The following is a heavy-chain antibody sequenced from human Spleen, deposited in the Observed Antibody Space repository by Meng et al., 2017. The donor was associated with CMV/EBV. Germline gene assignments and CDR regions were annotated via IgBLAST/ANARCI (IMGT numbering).Heavy chain of an antibody. CDR3: ARANYYDSSGPRHFDH. V-gene: IGHV3-20*03. CDR1: GFNCENYG. J-gene: IGHJ4*02. CDR2: MNGGGEIT. D-gene: IGHD3-22*01. Sequence: GFNCENYGISGVRQATGKGREWGAGMNGGGEITCYADSVKGRFSISRDNAKNSVYLQMNAVGAEDTALYFCARANYYDSSGPRHFDHWGQGILVTVSS.